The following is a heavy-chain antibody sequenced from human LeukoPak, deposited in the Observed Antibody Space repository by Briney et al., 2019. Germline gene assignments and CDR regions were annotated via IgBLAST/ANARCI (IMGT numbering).Heavy chain of an antibody. D-gene: IGHD3-9*01. CDR3: ASQQGPYYDILTEWYAFDI. J-gene: IGHJ3*02. V-gene: IGHV1-69*05. CDR2: IIPIFGTA. Sequence: SVKVSCKASEGTFSSYAISWVRQAPGQGLEWMGGIIPIFGTANYAQKFQGRVTITTDESTSTAYMELSSLRSEDTAVYYCASQQGPYYDILTEWYAFDIWGQGTMVTVSS. CDR1: EGTFSSYA.